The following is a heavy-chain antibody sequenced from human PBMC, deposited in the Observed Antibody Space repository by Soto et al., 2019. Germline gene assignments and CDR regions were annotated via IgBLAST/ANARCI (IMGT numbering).Heavy chain of an antibody. V-gene: IGHV1-2*02. D-gene: IGHD6-19*01. CDR2: INPNSGGT. CDR1: GYTFSGFY. Sequence: ASVKVSCKASGYTFSGFYMHWVRQAPGQGLEWMGWINPNSGGTKSAEKFQGRVTMTRDTSISTAYMELSRLTSDDTAVYYCASDAVTGTAGLDFWGQGTPVTVSS. J-gene: IGHJ4*02. CDR3: ASDAVTGTAGLDF.